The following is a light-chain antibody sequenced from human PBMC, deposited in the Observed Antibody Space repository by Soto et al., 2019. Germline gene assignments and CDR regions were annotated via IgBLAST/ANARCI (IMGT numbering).Light chain of an antibody. CDR3: LKHRSYPVK. V-gene: IGKV1-5*03. Sequence: DIQMTHSPSTLSASVLYIVTITCRSSQTITDYLAWYQQKPGKAPKLLIYKASSLQSGVPSRFSGSGSGTEFTLTISSLQPDDFATYYCLKHRSYPVKFGQGTKVDIK. J-gene: IGKJ1*01. CDR2: KAS. CDR1: QTITDY.